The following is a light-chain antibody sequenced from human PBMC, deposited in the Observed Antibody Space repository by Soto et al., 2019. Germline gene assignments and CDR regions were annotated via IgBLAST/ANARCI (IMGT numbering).Light chain of an antibody. V-gene: IGLV1-40*01. Sequence: QSVLTQPASVSGAPGQRVTISCTGSSSNIGAGYDVHWYQKVPGTAPKLLIYGNNNRPSGVPDRFSGSKSGTSASLAITGLQAEDEADYYCQSYDSSLSAPYVFGTGTKVTVL. CDR3: QSYDSSLSAPYV. CDR1: SSNIGAGYD. J-gene: IGLJ1*01. CDR2: GNN.